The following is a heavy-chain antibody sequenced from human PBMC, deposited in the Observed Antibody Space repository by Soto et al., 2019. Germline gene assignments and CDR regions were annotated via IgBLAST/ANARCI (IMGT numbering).Heavy chain of an antibody. CDR1: GGSISSYF. J-gene: IGHJ4*02. Sequence: KTSETLSLTCTVSGGSISSYFWSWIRQPAGKGLEWIGRIYNTASTNYNPSLKSRVTISADTSKNQFSLKLNSVTAADTAVYYCARWDKGGIVYWGQGTLVTVSS. D-gene: IGHD2-21*01. CDR3: ARWDKGGIVY. V-gene: IGHV4-4*07. CDR2: IYNTAST.